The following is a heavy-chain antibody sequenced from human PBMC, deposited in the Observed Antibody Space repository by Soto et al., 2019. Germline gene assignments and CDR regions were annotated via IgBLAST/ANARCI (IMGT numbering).Heavy chain of an antibody. J-gene: IGHJ4*02. CDR1: GGSFSGHY. CDR2: INHSGST. Sequence: SETLSLTCAVYGGSFSGHYWSWIRQPPGKGLEWIGEINHSGSTNYNPSLKSRVTISVDTSKNQFSLKLSSVTAADTAVYYCARAKSWRIAVAGRADFDYWGQGTLVTVSS. CDR3: ARAKSWRIAVAGRADFDY. V-gene: IGHV4-34*01. D-gene: IGHD6-19*01.